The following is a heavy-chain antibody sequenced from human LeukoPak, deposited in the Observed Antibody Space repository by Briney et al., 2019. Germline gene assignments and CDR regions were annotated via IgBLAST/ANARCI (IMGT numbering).Heavy chain of an antibody. Sequence: QTGGSLRLSCATSGFTFTSYGMHWVRQAPGKGLEWVTVIWYDGSNEYYIDSVKGRFTISRDNSKNTLYLQMNSLRAEDTAVYYCAKDRSDNNTWYAGSHWGQGTLVTVSS. CDR3: AKDRSDNNTWYAGSH. J-gene: IGHJ4*02. D-gene: IGHD2-8*01. CDR2: IWYDGSNE. V-gene: IGHV3-33*06. CDR1: GFTFTSYG.